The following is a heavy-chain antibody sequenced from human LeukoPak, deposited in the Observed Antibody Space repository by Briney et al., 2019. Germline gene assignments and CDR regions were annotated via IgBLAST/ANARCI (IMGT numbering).Heavy chain of an antibody. CDR3: AKDSVVPAAISLGVGARNMDV. D-gene: IGHD2-2*02. V-gene: IGHV3-74*01. Sequence: GGSLRLSCAASGFAFSSYWMHWVRQPPGKGLLWVSLITSDGSITRYADSVKGRFTISRDNAKNTLYLQMNSLRAEDTAVYYCAKDSVVPAAISLGVGARNMDVWGKGTTVTVSS. J-gene: IGHJ6*03. CDR2: ITSDGSIT. CDR1: GFAFSSYW.